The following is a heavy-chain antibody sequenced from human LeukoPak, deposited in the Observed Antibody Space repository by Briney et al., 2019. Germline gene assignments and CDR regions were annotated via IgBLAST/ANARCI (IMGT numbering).Heavy chain of an antibody. CDR3: ARVWIDYYDSSGYYIDY. CDR1: GGSISSYY. V-gene: IGHV4-59*01. CDR2: IYYSGST. J-gene: IGHJ4*02. Sequence: SETLSLTCTVSGGSISSYYWSWIRQPPGKGLEWIGYIYYSGSTDYNPSLKSRVTISVDTSKNQFSLKLSSVTAADTAVYYRARVWIDYYDSSGYYIDYWGQGTLVTVSS. D-gene: IGHD3-22*01.